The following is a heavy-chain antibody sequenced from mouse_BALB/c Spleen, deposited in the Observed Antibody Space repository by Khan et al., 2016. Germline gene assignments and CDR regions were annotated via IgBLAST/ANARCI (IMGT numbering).Heavy chain of an antibody. CDR1: GYIFTDYE. CDR2: IDSETGGT. J-gene: IGHJ3*01. V-gene: IGHV1-15*01. D-gene: IGHD1-2*01. Sequence: QVQLQQPGAELVRPGVSVTLSCKASGYIFTDYEMHWVKQTPVHGLDWIGAIDSETGGTAYNQKFKGKATLTADKSFSTAYMELSSLTSEDPAVYSSTGSSLLRLPVADWGLGTLVTVSA. CDR3: TGSSLLRLPVAD.